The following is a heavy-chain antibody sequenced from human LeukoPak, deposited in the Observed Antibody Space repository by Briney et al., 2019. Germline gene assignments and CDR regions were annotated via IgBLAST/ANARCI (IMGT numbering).Heavy chain of an antibody. Sequence: SETLALTCAVYGGSFSGYYWSWMRQPPGKGRDWIGEITHSGSNNYNPSLKSRVTISVDTSKNQFSLKLSSVTAADTAVYYCARVGVVVPAAPPNWFDPWGQGTLVTVSS. CDR1: GGSFSGYY. CDR3: ARVGVVVPAAPPNWFDP. CDR2: ITHSGSN. D-gene: IGHD2-2*01. J-gene: IGHJ5*02. V-gene: IGHV4-34*01.